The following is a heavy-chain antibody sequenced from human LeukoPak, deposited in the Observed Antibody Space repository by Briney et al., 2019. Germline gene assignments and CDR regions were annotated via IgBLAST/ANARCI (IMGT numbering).Heavy chain of an antibody. V-gene: IGHV4-4*07. CDR1: GGSISSYY. CDR3: ASSPLIAAAGTGRFQYFQH. Sequence: PSETLSLTCTVSGGSISSYYWSWIRQPAGKGLEWIGRIYTSGSTNYNPSLKSRVTMAVDTSKNQFSLKLSSLTAADTAVYHCASSPLIAAAGTGRFQYFQHWGQGTLVTVSS. J-gene: IGHJ1*01. D-gene: IGHD6-13*01. CDR2: IYTSGST.